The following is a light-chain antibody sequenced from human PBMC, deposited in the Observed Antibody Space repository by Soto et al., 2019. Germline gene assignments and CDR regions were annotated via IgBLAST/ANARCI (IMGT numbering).Light chain of an antibody. CDR1: SSDIGNNF. V-gene: IGLV1-51*01. CDR3: GAWDSSLSAQYV. Sequence: QSVLTQPPSVSAAAGQRVTISCSGSSSDIGNNFVSWYQQFPGTAPRVLIYGNDKRPSGIPDRFSAFTSATSATLVITGLQTVDEAEYYCGAWDSSLSAQYVFGTGTKATVL. J-gene: IGLJ1*01. CDR2: GND.